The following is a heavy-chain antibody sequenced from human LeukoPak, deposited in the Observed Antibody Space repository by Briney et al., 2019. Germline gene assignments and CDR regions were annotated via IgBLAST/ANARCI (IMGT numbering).Heavy chain of an antibody. CDR2: IYYSGST. CDR1: GVSISSGGYY. Sequence: PSETLSLTCTVSGVSISSGGYYWSWIRQHPGKGLEWIGYIYYSGSTYYNPSLKSRVTISVDTSKNQFSLKLSSVTAADTAVYYCARCSQAHDAFDIWGQGTMVTVSS. V-gene: IGHV4-31*03. J-gene: IGHJ3*02. CDR3: ARCSQAHDAFDI.